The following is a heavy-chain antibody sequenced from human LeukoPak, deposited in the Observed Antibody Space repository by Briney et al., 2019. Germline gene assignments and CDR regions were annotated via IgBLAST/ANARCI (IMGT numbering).Heavy chain of an antibody. CDR2: FYYTGST. CDR3: ARDFRETQRRSMRRYYYYYMDV. Sequence: SETLSLTCTVAGGPIRTYSCNWIRQPPGKGLEWIGYFYYTGSTNYNPSLKSRVTISVDTSKNQFSLKLSSVTAADTAVYYCARDFRETQRRSMRRYYYYYMDVWGKGTTVTVSS. J-gene: IGHJ6*03. D-gene: IGHD5-24*01. CDR1: GGPIRTYS. V-gene: IGHV4-59*12.